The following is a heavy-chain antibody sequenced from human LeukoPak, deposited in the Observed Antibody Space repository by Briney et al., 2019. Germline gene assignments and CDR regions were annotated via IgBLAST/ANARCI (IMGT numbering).Heavy chain of an antibody. D-gene: IGHD2-21*01. V-gene: IGHV1-2*02. CDR2: INPNSGGT. Sequence: ASVKVSCKTSGYSFTDYYMHWVRQAPGQGLEWMGWINPNSGGTSSAQKFQGRVTMTRDTSITTVYMEVSWLTSDDAAIYYCARADRLHGGPYLIGPWGQGTLVTVSS. J-gene: IGHJ5*02. CDR1: GYSFTDYY. CDR3: ARADRLHGGPYLIGP.